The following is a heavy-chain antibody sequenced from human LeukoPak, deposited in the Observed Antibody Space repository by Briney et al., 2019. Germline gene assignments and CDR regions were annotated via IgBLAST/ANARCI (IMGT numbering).Heavy chain of an antibody. J-gene: IGHJ3*02. CDR3: ARGPVTARSNAFDI. D-gene: IGHD6-6*01. V-gene: IGHV4-4*07. Sequence: SETLSLTCSVPVGSISGYYWSWIRQPPRKELEWIGRIFNSENTNYTPSLKSRITMSVDTSKNQFSLKLSSVTAADTAVYYCARGPVTARSNAFDIWGQGTMVTVSS. CDR2: IFNSENT. CDR1: VGSISGYY.